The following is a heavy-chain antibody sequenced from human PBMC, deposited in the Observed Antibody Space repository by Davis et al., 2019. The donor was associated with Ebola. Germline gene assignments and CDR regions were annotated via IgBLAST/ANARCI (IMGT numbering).Heavy chain of an antibody. J-gene: IGHJ6*02. CDR3: ASSGISHFFYYGLDV. Sequence: SETLSLTCTVSGASITSFYWSWIRQPPGKGLEWIGYIYYSGITHYNPSLKSRVTISVDTSKNQFSLKLRSVTAADTAVYFCASSGISHFFYYGLDVWGQGTMVTVSS. CDR1: GASITSFY. CDR2: IYYSGIT. D-gene: IGHD3-3*02. V-gene: IGHV4-59*01.